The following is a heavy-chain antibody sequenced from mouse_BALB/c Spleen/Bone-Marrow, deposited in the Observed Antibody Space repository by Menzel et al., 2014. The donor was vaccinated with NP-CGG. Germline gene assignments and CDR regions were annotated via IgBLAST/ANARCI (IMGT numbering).Heavy chain of an antibody. J-gene: IGHJ3*01. CDR1: GFNIKDTY. D-gene: IGHD1-1*01. CDR3: ARRGDIYYGSSAWFAY. Sequence: EVQLQQSGAELVEPGASVKLSCTASGFNIKDTYLHWVKQRPEQGLEWIGRIDPANGNTEYDPKFQGKATITADTSSNTAYLQLSSLTSEDTAVYYCARRGDIYYGSSAWFAYWGQGTLVTVSA. V-gene: IGHV14-3*02. CDR2: IDPANGNT.